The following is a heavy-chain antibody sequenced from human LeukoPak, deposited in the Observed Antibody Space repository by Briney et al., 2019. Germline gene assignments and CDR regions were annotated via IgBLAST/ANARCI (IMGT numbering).Heavy chain of an antibody. V-gene: IGHV3-74*01. CDR2: INSDGSST. CDR1: GFTFSGYW. Sequence: PGGSLRLSCAASGFTFSGYWMHWVRQAPGKGLVWVSRINSDGSSTSYADSVKGRFTISRDNAKNTLYLQMNSLRAEDTAVYYCARDRQWNYYDSSGYPRPSDWFDPWGQGTLVTVSS. D-gene: IGHD3-22*01. J-gene: IGHJ5*02. CDR3: ARDRQWNYYDSSGYPRPSDWFDP.